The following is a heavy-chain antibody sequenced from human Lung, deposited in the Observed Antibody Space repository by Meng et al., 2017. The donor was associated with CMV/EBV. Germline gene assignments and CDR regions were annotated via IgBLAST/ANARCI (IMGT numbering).Heavy chain of an antibody. CDR1: GGSSTNGDYY. D-gene: IGHD3-16*01. J-gene: IGHJ4*02. Sequence: VSGGSSTNGDYYWSWIRQPPGKGLEWIGYVYYTGTTYYNPSLKSRLTISIDTSKNQFSLHLRSVTAADTAVYYCARDYTEGDYFDYWGQGALVTVSS. V-gene: IGHV4-30-4*01. CDR3: ARDYTEGDYFDY. CDR2: VYYTGTT.